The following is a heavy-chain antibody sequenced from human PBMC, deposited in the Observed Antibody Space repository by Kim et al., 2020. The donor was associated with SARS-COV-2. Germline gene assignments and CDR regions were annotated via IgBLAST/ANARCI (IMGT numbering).Heavy chain of an antibody. D-gene: IGHD3-3*01. Sequence: GGSLRLSCAASGFTFSSYAMHWVRQAPGKGLEWVAVIWYDGSNKYYADSVKGRFTIYRDNSKNTLYLQMNSLRAEDTAVYYCAKDGYYDFWSGYYAPLYYFDYWGQETLVTVSS. J-gene: IGHJ4*02. CDR1: GFTFSSYA. V-gene: IGHV3-33*06. CDR2: IWYDGSNK. CDR3: AKDGYYDFWSGYYAPLYYFDY.